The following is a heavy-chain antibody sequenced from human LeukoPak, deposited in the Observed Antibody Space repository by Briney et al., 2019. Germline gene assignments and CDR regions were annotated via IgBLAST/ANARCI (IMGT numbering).Heavy chain of an antibody. D-gene: IGHD5-24*01. CDR3: AIQRWLQFH. V-gene: IGHV4-34*01. J-gene: IGHJ4*02. Sequence: ASETLSLTCAVYGGSFSGYYWGWIRQPPGKGLEWIGEINHSGSTNYNPSLKSRVTISVDTSKNQFSLKLSSVTAADTAVYYCAIQRWLQFHWGQGTLVTVSS. CDR1: GGSFSGYY. CDR2: INHSGST.